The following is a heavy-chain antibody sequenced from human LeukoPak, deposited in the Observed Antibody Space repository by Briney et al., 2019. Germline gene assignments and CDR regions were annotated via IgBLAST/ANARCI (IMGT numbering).Heavy chain of an antibody. CDR2: IIHIFGTA. D-gene: IGHD3-10*01. CDR1: GGTFSSYA. CDR3: ARERGGDYYGSGSYYDY. V-gene: IGHV1-69*05. J-gene: IGHJ4*02. Sequence: SSVKVSCKASGGTFSSYAISWVRQAPGQGLEWMGGIIHIFGTANYAQKFQGRVTITTDESTSTAYMELSSLRSEDTAVYYCARERGGDYYGSGSYYDYWSQGTLVTVSS.